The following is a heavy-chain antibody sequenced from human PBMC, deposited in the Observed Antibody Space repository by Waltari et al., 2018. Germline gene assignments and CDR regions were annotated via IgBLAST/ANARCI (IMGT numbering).Heavy chain of an antibody. J-gene: IGHJ1*01. D-gene: IGHD4-17*01. CDR1: GYSISSGYY. CDR2: IYHSGST. Sequence: QVQLQESGPGLVKPSETLSLTCAVSGYSISSGYYLGWIRQPPGKGLEWIGSIYHSGSTYYNPSLKSRVTISVDTSKNQFSLKLSSVTAADTAVYYCARGGPTTVGPLSQYFQHWGQGTLVTVSS. V-gene: IGHV4-38-2*01. CDR3: ARGGPTTVGPLSQYFQH.